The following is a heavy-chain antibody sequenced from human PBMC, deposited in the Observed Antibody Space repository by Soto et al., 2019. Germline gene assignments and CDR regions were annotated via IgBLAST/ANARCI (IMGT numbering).Heavy chain of an antibody. CDR2: IYYSGST. CDR3: ANAGHDYGDYDAFDI. CDR1: GGSISSYY. V-gene: IGHV4-59*01. Sequence: QVQLQESGPGLVKPSETLSLTCTVSGGSISSYYWSWIRQPPGKGLERIGYIYYSGSTNYNPSLTSRVTISVDTSKNPFPLKLSSLTAADTAVYYCANAGHDYGDYDAFDIWGQGTMVTVSS. D-gene: IGHD4-17*01. J-gene: IGHJ3*02.